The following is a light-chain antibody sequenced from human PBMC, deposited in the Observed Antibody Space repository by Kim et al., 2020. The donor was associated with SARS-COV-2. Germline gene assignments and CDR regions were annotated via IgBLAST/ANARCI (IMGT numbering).Light chain of an antibody. V-gene: IGLV3-21*04. J-gene: IGLJ3*02. CDR3: QVWDTSDHRV. CDR1: NMEIKS. Sequence: APGKTSEITGEGNNMEIKSVQWYKKRPGQAPGRVIYFDRDRPSGIPERISGSKSGNTATLTISRVEAGDEADYYCQVWDTSDHRVFGGGTQLTVL. CDR2: FDR.